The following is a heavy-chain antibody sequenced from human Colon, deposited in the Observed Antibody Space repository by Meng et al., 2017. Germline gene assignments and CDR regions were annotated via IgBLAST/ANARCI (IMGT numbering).Heavy chain of an antibody. CDR2: IYENGYT. CDR1: GDSVTTTLSS. V-gene: IGHV4-30-2*06. CDR3: ARGYRGSTYFAY. D-gene: IGHD3-16*01. Sequence: QLQLQESGSRLVKPSPTLSLTCAVSGDSVTTTLSSWSWIRQSPGKGLEWIGNIYENGYTYYSPSLRSRVTISVDRSNNQFSLNLNSVTAADTAVYFCARGYRGSTYFAYWGQGILVTVSS. J-gene: IGHJ4*02.